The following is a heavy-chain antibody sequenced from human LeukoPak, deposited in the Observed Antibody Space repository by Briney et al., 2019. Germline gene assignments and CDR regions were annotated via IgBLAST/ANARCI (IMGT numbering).Heavy chain of an antibody. D-gene: IGHD3-22*01. V-gene: IGHV3-11*04. J-gene: IGHJ3*02. CDR1: GFTFSDYY. CDR2: ISSSGSTI. Sequence: GGSLRLSCAASGFTFSDYYMSWIRQAPGKGLEWVSYISSSGSTIYYADSAKGRFTISRDNAKNSLYLQMNSLRAEDTAVYYCARHPYYYDSSGYYGFGAFDTWGQGTMVTVSS. CDR3: ARHPYYYDSSGYYGFGAFDT.